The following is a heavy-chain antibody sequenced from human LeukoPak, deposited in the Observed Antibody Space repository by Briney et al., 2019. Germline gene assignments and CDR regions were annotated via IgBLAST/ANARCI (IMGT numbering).Heavy chain of an antibody. J-gene: IGHJ4*02. V-gene: IGHV4-34*01. CDR3: ARVTPRSSGWYRPFDY. Sequence: SETLSLTCAVYGGPFSTYYWSWIRQPPRKGLEWIGEINHSASTNYNPSLKSRVTISVDTSKNQFSLKLSSVTAADTAVYYCARVTPRSSGWYRPFDYWGQGTLVTVSS. D-gene: IGHD6-19*01. CDR2: INHSAST. CDR1: GGPFSTYY.